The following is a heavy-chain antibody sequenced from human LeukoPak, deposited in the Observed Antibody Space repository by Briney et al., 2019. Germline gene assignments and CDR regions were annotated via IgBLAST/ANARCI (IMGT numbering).Heavy chain of an antibody. J-gene: IGHJ4*02. CDR1: GFVFSSYC. CDR3: PRKTSGWSFFRDY. Sequence: GGSLSLSSEGSGFVFSSYCMTGVRQARGKGLEWVADIKNDGSEKHYVDSVKGRFTISRDNDKNSLSLQMKSLRDEDTAIYFCPRKTSGWSFFRDYWGQGSLVTVSS. V-gene: IGHV3-7*03. D-gene: IGHD2-15*01. CDR2: IKNDGSEK.